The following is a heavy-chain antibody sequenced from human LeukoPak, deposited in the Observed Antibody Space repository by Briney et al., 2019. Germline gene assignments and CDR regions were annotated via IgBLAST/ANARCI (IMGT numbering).Heavy chain of an antibody. J-gene: IGHJ3*02. CDR3: AILDHYDNSGPDGGPSDI. CDR1: GFTFRSYA. V-gene: IGHV3-30*04. Sequence: PGGSLRLSCAASGFTFRSYAMHWVRQAPGKGLEWVAVISYDGSNKYYAVSVKGRFTISRDNSKNTLYLQMNSLRAEHTAVYYCAILDHYDNSGPDGGPSDIWGQGTMVAVSS. CDR2: ISYDGSNK. D-gene: IGHD3-22*01.